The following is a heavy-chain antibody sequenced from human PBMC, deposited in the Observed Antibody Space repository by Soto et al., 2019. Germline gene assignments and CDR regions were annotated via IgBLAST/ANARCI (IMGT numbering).Heavy chain of an antibody. D-gene: IGHD3-16*01. J-gene: IGHJ3*02. CDR3: ARTLGRGAFDI. V-gene: IGHV4-39*01. Sequence: SETLSLTCTVSGGSISSSSYYWGLIRQPPGKGLEWIGSIYYSGSTYYNPSLKSRVTISVDTSKNQFSLKLSSVTAADTAVYYCARTLGRGAFDIWGQGTMVTVSS. CDR1: GGSISSSSYY. CDR2: IYYSGST.